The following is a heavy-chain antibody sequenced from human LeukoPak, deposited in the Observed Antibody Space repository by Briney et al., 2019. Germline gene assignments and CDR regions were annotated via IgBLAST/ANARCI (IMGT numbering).Heavy chain of an antibody. J-gene: IGHJ4*02. CDR1: GGSITSYY. V-gene: IGHV4-4*07. D-gene: IGHD3-22*01. CDR3: ARDRYYYDSSGYYYIDY. Sequence: SETLSLTCIVSGGSITSYYWSWIRQPAGKGLEWIGRIHTSGSTNYNPSLKSRVTMSGDTSKNQFSLKLSSVTAADTAVYYCARDRYYYDSSGYYYIDYWGQGTLVTVSS. CDR2: IHTSGST.